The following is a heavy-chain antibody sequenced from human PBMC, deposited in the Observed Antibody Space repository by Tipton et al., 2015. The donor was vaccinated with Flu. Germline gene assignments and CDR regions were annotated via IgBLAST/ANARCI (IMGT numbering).Heavy chain of an antibody. D-gene: IGHD6-13*01. CDR3: AKDPGFSSYSSSWYPDFDS. J-gene: IGHJ4*02. Sequence: SLRLSCAASGFTFSSYAMSWVRQAPGKGLEWVSAISGSGGSTYYADSVKGRFTISRDNSKNTLYLQMNSLRAEDTAVYYCAKDPGFSSYSSSWYPDFDSWGQGTLVTVSS. CDR2: ISGSGGST. CDR1: GFTFSSYA. V-gene: IGHV3-23*01.